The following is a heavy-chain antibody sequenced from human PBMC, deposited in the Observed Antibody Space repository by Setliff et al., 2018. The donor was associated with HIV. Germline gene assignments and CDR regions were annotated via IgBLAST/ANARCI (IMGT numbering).Heavy chain of an antibody. V-gene: IGHV4-31*01. Sequence: SETLSLTCTVSGGSISSGTYYWSWNRQHPGKGLEWIGYIYYSGSTYYNPSLKSLVTISVDTSRNQFSLKLSSVTAGDTAVYYCARHSPSDYWGQGTLVTVSS. CDR1: GGSISSGTYY. CDR2: IYYSGST. CDR3: ARHSPSDY. J-gene: IGHJ4*02.